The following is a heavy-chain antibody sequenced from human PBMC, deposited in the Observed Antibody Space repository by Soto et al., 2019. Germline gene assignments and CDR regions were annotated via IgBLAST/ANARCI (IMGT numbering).Heavy chain of an antibody. D-gene: IGHD4-17*01. CDR3: XXXXXGXSTGDAFDI. J-gene: IGHJ3*02. CDR1: GFSLSNARMG. CDR2: IFSNDEK. Sequence: QVTLKESGPVLVKPTETLTLTCTVSGFSLSNARMGVSWIRQPPGXXLEWLAHIFSNDEKSYSTSLKSRLTISKDTSKSQXXXTXXXMXXXXXXXXXXXXXXXGXSTGDAFDIWGQGTMVTVSS. V-gene: IGHV2-26*01.